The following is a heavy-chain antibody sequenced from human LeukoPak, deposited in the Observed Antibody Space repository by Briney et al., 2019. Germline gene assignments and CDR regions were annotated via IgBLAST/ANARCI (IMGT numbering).Heavy chain of an antibody. D-gene: IGHD1-26*01. CDR3: ARGIGSSWFDY. CDR2: INSDGSST. CDR1: GFTFSSYW. V-gene: IGHV3-74*01. J-gene: IGHJ5*01. Sequence: PGGSLRLSCAASGFTFSSYWMHWVRQAPGKGLVWVSRINSDGSSTSYADSVKGRFTISRDNAKNTLYLQMNSLRAEDTAVYYCARGIGSSWFDYWGQGTLVTVSS.